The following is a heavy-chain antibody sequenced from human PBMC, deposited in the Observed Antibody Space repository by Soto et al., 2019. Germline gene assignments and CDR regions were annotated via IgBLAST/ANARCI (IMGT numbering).Heavy chain of an antibody. Sequence: SETLSLTCTVSGGSISSYYWSWIRQPPGKGLEWIGYIYYSGSTNYNPSLKSRVTISVDTSKNQFSLKLSSVTAADTAVYYCARRILGYCSGGSCHRRDAFDIWGQGTMVTVSS. J-gene: IGHJ3*02. D-gene: IGHD2-15*01. V-gene: IGHV4-59*01. CDR1: GGSISSYY. CDR2: IYYSGST. CDR3: ARRILGYCSGGSCHRRDAFDI.